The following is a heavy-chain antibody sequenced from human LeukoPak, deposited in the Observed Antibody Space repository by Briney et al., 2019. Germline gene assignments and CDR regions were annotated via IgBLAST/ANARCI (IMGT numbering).Heavy chain of an antibody. V-gene: IGHV4-31*03. CDR1: GGSISSGGYY. D-gene: IGHD3-22*01. CDR2: IYYSGST. Sequence: SQTPSLTCTVSGGSISSGGYYWCWIRQHPGKGLEWIGYIYYSGSTYYNPSLKSRVTISVDTSKNQFSLKLSSVTAADTAVYYCARVQDYYDSSGRYDYWGQGTLVTVSS. J-gene: IGHJ4*02. CDR3: ARVQDYYDSSGRYDY.